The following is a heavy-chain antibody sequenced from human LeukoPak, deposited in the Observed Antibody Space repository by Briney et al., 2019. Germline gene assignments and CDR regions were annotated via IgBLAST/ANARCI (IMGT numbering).Heavy chain of an antibody. CDR3: ARVRGQQLHIDY. CDR2: IYYSGST. J-gene: IGHJ4*02. CDR1: GGSISSGGYY. Sequence: SETLSLTCTVSGGSISSGGYYWSWIRQHPGKGLEWIGYIYYSGSTYYNPSLKSRVTISVDTSKNQFSLKLSSVTAADTAVYYCARVRGQQLHIDYWGQGTLVTVSS. V-gene: IGHV4-31*03. D-gene: IGHD6-13*01.